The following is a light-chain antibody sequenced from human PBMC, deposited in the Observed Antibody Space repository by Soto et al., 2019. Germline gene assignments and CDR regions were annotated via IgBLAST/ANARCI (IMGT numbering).Light chain of an antibody. Sequence: QSVLTQSPSASASLGASVKLTCTLSSGHSSYAIAWHQQQPEKGPRYLMKLNSDGSHSKGDGIPDRFSGSSSGAGRYLTISSLQSEDEADYYCQTWGTGIRVFGTGTKVTVL. CDR2: LNSDGSH. V-gene: IGLV4-69*01. CDR1: SGHSSYA. CDR3: QTWGTGIRV. J-gene: IGLJ1*01.